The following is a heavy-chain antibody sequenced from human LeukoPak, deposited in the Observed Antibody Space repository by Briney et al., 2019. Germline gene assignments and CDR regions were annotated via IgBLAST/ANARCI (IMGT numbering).Heavy chain of an antibody. V-gene: IGHV4-34*01. J-gene: IGHJ6*02. CDR1: GGSISSYY. CDR3: ASRYYYGSGSYYYYYYGMDV. CDR2: INHSGST. D-gene: IGHD3-10*01. Sequence: SETLSLTCTVSGGSISSYYWSWIRQPPGKGLEWIGEINHSGSTNYNPSLKSRVTISVDTSKNQFSLKLSSVTAADTAVYYCASRYYYGSGSYYYYYYGMDVWGQGTTVTVSS.